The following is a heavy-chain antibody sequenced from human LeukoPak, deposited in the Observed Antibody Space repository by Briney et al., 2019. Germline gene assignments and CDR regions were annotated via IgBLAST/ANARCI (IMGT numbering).Heavy chain of an antibody. V-gene: IGHV3-74*01. J-gene: IGHJ5*02. D-gene: IGHD3-10*01. CDR1: GFTFSSYW. CDR3: ARLNQLWFGELFGVNWFDP. CDR2: INSDGSST. Sequence: PGGSLRLSCAASGFTFSSYWMHWVRQAPGKGLVWVSRINSDGSSTSYADSVKGQFTISRDNAKNTLYLQMNSLRAEDTAVYYCARLNQLWFGELFGVNWFDPWGQGTLVTVSS.